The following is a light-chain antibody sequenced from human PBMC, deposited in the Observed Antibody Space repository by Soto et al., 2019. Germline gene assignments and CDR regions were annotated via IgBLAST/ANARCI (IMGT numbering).Light chain of an antibody. CDR3: QQYYHSPRT. CDR1: QRVSSRY. CDR2: GSS. Sequence: EIVLTQSPGTLSLSPGERATISCRASQRVSSRYFAWFQQRPGQVPRLLIFGSSSRAPGIPDRFSGSGSGTDFTLTISRLEPEDFGVYSCQQYYHSPRTVAQGSKVEIK. V-gene: IGKV3-20*01. J-gene: IGKJ1*01.